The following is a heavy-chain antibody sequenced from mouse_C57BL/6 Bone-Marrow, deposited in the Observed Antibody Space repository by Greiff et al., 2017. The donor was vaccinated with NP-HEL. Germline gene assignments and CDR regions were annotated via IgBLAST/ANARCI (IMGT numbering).Heavy chain of an antibody. CDR1: GFTFSDYG. J-gene: IGHJ3*01. CDR3: ARPFYYYGSSGFAY. CDR2: ISNLAYSI. Sequence: EVQLVESGGGLVQPGGSLKLSCAASGFTFSDYGMAWVRQAPRKGPEWVAFISNLAYSIYYADTVTGRFTISRENAKNTLYLEMISLRSEDTAMYYCARPFYYYGSSGFAYWGQGTLVTVSA. D-gene: IGHD1-1*01. V-gene: IGHV5-15*01.